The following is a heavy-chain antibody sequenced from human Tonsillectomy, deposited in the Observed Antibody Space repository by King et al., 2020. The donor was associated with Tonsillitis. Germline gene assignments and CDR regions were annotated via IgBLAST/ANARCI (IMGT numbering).Heavy chain of an antibody. V-gene: IGHV4-38-2*02. CDR2: MYHSGSS. Sequence: QLQESGPGLVKPSETLSLTCAVSGYSIRSGYYWGWIRQPPGKGLEWIGSMYHSGSSYYNPYLQSRVTISVDTSKNQFSLKVSSVTAADTAGYYCVRDGPSGKMPSWFDPWGQGTLVTVSS. D-gene: IGHD5-24*01. J-gene: IGHJ5*02. CDR3: VRDGPSGKMPSWFDP. CDR1: GYSIRSGYY.